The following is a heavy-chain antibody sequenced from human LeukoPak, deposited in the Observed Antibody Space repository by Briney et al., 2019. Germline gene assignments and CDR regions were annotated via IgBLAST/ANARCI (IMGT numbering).Heavy chain of an antibody. J-gene: IGHJ3*02. CDR2: ISSSGSTI. V-gene: IGHV3-48*04. D-gene: IGHD7-27*01. Sequence: GGSLRLSCAASGFTFSSSSMNWVRQAPGKGLEWVSYISSSGSTIYYADSVKGRFTISRDNAKNSLYLQMNSLRAEDTAVYYCAVIAGTLTGDAFDXWGQGTMVTVSX. CDR3: AVIAGTLTGDAFDX. CDR1: GFTFSSSS.